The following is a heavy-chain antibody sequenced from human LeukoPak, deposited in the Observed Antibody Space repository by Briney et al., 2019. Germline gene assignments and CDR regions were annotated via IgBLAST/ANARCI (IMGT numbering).Heavy chain of an antibody. CDR1: GGSISGYY. CDR2: IYTSGST. J-gene: IGHJ6*03. D-gene: IGHD3-10*01. Sequence: SETLSLTCTVSGGSISGYYWSWIRQPAGKGLEWIGRIYTSGSTNYNPSLKSRVTMSVDTSKNQFSLKLSSVTAADTAVYYCARSRLEGSGDYYYYYMDVWGKGTTVTISS. CDR3: ARSRLEGSGDYYYYYMDV. V-gene: IGHV4-4*07.